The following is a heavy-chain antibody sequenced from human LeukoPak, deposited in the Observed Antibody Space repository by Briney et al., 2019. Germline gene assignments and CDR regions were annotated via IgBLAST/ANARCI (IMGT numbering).Heavy chain of an antibody. V-gene: IGHV4-38-2*01. CDR1: GGSFSGYY. D-gene: IGHD2-2*02. J-gene: IGHJ4*02. Sequence: SETLSLTCAVYGGSFSGYYWGWIRQPPGKGLEWIGSIYHSGSTYYNPSLKSRVTISLDTSKNQFSLKLSSVTAADTAVYYCAKHSRGCGSTSCYNFDFWGQGALVTVSS. CDR3: AKHSRGCGSTSCYNFDF. CDR2: IYHSGST.